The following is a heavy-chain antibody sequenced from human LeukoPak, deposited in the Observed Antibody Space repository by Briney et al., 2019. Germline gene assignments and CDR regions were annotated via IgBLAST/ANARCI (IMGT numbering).Heavy chain of an antibody. V-gene: IGHV3-23*01. Sequence: GGSLRLSCAASGSTFSSYAMSWVRQAPGKGLEWVSAISGSGGSTYYADSVKGRFTISRDNSKNTLYLQTNSLRAEDTAVYYCAKDGVPYYYDSYYYGMDVWGQGTTVTVSS. CDR3: AKDGVPYYYDSYYYGMDV. CDR2: ISGSGGST. J-gene: IGHJ6*02. D-gene: IGHD3-22*01. CDR1: GSTFSSYA.